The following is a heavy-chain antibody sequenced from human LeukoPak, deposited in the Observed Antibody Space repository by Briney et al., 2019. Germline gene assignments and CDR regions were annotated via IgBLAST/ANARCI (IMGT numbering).Heavy chain of an antibody. CDR3: ARHSSSWYHFDY. CDR1: GDSISSSSYY. Sequence: SETLSLTCTVSGDSISSSSYYWGWIRQPPGKGLEWIGSIYYSGTTYYNPSLKSRVTISVVTSKNQFSLNLSSVTAADTAVYYCARHSSSWYHFDYWGQGTLVTVSS. D-gene: IGHD6-13*01. CDR2: IYYSGTT. V-gene: IGHV4-39*01. J-gene: IGHJ4*02.